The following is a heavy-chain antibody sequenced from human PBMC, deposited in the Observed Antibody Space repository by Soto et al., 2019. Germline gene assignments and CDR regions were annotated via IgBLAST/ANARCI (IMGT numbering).Heavy chain of an antibody. CDR3: AGRTVTSSWTLDI. Sequence: GGSLRLSCEASVFIFTKNAMIWVRQAPGKGLEWLSGISGTAGRTYYADSVKGRFTISRDTSKNTVYLQMNSLRAEDTAIYYCAGRTVTSSWTLDIWGQGTMVTVSS. V-gene: IGHV3-23*01. CDR1: VFIFTKNA. J-gene: IGHJ3*02. CDR2: ISGTAGRT. D-gene: IGHD4-17*01.